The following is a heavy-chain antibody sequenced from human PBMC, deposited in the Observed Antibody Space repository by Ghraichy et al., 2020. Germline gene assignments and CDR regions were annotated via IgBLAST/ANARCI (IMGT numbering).Heavy chain of an antibody. V-gene: IGHV1-18*01. CDR3: ARDITLGELLLYYYGMDV. CDR1: GYTFTSYG. Sequence: ASVKVSCKASGYTFTSYGISWVRQAPGQGLEWMGWISAYNGNTNYAQKLQGRVTMTTDTSTSTAYMELRSLRSDDTAVYYCARDITLGELLLYYYGMDVWGQGTTVTVSS. D-gene: IGHD3-10*01. CDR2: ISAYNGNT. J-gene: IGHJ6*02.